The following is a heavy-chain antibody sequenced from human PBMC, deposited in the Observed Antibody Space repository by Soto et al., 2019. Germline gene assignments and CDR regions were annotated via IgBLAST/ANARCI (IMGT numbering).Heavy chain of an antibody. J-gene: IGHJ4*02. V-gene: IGHV4-39*02. CDR2: IYYSGST. CDR1: GGSISSSSYY. D-gene: IGHD3-10*01. CDR3: AREDITVRFGVPRYYFDY. Sequence: QLQLQESGPGLVKPSETLSLTCTVSGGSISSSSYYWGWIRQPPGKGLEWIGSIYYSGSTYYNPSLKSRVTISVDTSKNQFSLKLSSVTAADTAVYYCAREDITVRFGVPRYYFDYWGQGTLVTVSS.